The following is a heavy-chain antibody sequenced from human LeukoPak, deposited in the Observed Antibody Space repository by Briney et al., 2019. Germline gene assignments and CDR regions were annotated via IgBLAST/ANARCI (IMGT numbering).Heavy chain of an antibody. Sequence: PSEALSLTCAVYGGSFSGYYWSWIRQPPGKGLEWIGEINHSGSTNYNPSLKSRATISVDTSKNQFSLKLSSVTAADTAVYYCARQYSSSWYRFEDYWGQGTLVTVSS. J-gene: IGHJ4*02. CDR1: GGSFSGYY. D-gene: IGHD6-13*01. CDR3: ARQYSSSWYRFEDY. CDR2: INHSGST. V-gene: IGHV4-34*01.